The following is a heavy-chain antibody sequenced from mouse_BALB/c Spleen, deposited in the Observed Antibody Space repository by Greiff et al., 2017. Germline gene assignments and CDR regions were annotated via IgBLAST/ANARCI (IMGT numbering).Heavy chain of an antibody. D-gene: IGHD2-4*01. V-gene: IGHV1S81*02. CDR3: ARYGDYDGFAY. Sequence: QVQLQQPGAELVKPGASVKLSCKASGYTFTSYWMHWVKQRPGQGLEWIGEINPSNGRTNYNEKFKSKATLTVDKSSSTAYMQLSSLTSEDSAVYYCARYGDYDGFAYWGQGTLVTVSA. CDR2: INPSNGRT. J-gene: IGHJ3*01. CDR1: GYTFTSYW.